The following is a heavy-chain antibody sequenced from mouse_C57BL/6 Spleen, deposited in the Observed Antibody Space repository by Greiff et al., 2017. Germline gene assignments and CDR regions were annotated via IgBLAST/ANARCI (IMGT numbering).Heavy chain of an antibody. CDR1: GFTFSDYG. CDR2: ISSGSSTI. J-gene: IGHJ4*01. Sequence: EVQLVESGGGLVKPGGSLKLSCAASGFTFSDYGMHWVRQAPEKGLEWVAYISSGSSTIYYADTVKGRFTISRDNAKNTLFLQMTSLRSEDTAMYDCARHTHYYSKVYYAMDYWGQGTSVTVSS. V-gene: IGHV5-17*01. CDR3: ARHTHYYSKVYYAMDY. D-gene: IGHD2-5*01.